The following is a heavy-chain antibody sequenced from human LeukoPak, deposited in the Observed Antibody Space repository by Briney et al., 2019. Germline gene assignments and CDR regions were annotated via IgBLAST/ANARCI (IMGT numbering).Heavy chain of an antibody. J-gene: IGHJ4*02. V-gene: IGHV4-39*02. CDR1: GGSMSNTISY. Sequence: PSETLSLTCTASGGSMSNTISYWAWIPQSPGKGLEWIRNIIYSGTTYYNPPPSLKSRVTISIDTANNKFSLRLTSVTAADTALYFCAREFPPEPTSTNSMLDYWGQGTLVTVSS. CDR3: AREFPPEPTSTNSMLDY. D-gene: IGHD2-8*01. CDR2: IIYSGTT.